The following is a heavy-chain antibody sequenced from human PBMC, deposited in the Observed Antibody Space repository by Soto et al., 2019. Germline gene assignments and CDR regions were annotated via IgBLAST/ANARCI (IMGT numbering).Heavy chain of an antibody. J-gene: IGHJ5*02. CDR3: ARDSAYYDYVWGSYRPHRLNWFDP. CDR1: GGSFSGYY. V-gene: IGHV4-34*01. Sequence: PSETLSLTCAVYGGSFSGYYWSWIRQPPGKGLEWIGEINHSGSTNYNPSLKSRVTISVDTSKNQFSLKLSSVTAADTAVYYCARDSAYYDYVWGSYRPHRLNWFDPWGQGTLVTV. CDR2: INHSGST. D-gene: IGHD3-16*02.